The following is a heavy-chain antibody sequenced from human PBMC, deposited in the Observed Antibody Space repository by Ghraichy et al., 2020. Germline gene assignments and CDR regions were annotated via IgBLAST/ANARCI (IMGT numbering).Heavy chain of an antibody. CDR1: GFTFSSYA. J-gene: IGHJ4*02. CDR3: AREHVDYGDPGSFDY. D-gene: IGHD4-17*01. V-gene: IGHV3-30-3*01. CDR2: ISYDGSNK. Sequence: GGSLRLSCAASGFTFSSYAMHWVRQAPGKGLEWVAVISYDGSNKYYADSVKGRFTISRDNSKNTLYLQMNSLRAEDTAVYYCAREHVDYGDPGSFDYWGQGTLVTVSS.